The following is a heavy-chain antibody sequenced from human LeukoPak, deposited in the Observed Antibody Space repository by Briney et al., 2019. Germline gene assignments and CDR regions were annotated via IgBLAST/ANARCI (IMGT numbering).Heavy chain of an antibody. CDR1: GDSISSSSYY. D-gene: IGHD3-16*01. J-gene: IGHJ4*02. Sequence: PSETLSLTCTVSGDSISSSSYYWGWIRQPPGKGLEWIASIYSNVTYYNPSLKSRVTISVDTSKKQFSLNLSSLTAADTAVHYCASRTFLWGSAYWGQGTLVTASS. CDR3: ASRTFLWGSAY. V-gene: IGHV4-39*01. CDR2: IYSNVT.